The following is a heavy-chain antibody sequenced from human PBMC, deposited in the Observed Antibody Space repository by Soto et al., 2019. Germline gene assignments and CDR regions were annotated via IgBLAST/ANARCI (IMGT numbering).Heavy chain of an antibody. Sequence: GGSLRLSCAASGFTFSSYSMNWVRQAPGKGLEWVSYISSSSSTIYYADSVKGRFTISRDNAKNSLYLQMNSLRDEDTAVYYCARSEPGAYYYYGMDVWGQGTTVTVSS. CDR3: ARSEPGAYYYYGMDV. CDR2: ISSSSSTI. CDR1: GFTFSSYS. V-gene: IGHV3-48*02. J-gene: IGHJ6*02. D-gene: IGHD3-10*01.